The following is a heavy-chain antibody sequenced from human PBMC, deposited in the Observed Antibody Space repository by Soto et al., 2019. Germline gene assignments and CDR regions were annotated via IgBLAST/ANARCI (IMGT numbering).Heavy chain of an antibody. CDR2: IYYSGST. CDR3: ARQGRATVSDITMIVVVITEFDY. J-gene: IGHJ4*02. Sequence: SETLSLTCTVSGGSISSSSYYWGWIRQPPGKGLEWIGSIYYSGSTYYNPSLKSRVTISVDTSKNQFSLKLSSVTAADTAVYYCARQGRATVSDITMIVVVITEFDYWGQGTLVTVSS. V-gene: IGHV4-39*01. D-gene: IGHD3-22*01. CDR1: GGSISSSSYY.